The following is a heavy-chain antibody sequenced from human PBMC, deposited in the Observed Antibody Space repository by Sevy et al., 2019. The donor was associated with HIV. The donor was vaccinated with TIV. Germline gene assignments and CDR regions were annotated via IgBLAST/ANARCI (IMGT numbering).Heavy chain of an antibody. V-gene: IGHV3-23*01. CDR1: GFTFSSYA. J-gene: IGHJ3*02. CDR2: IYGSRGVT. Sequence: GSLRLSCAASGFTFSSYALNWVRQAPGKGLEWVSTIYGSRGVTYYADYVKGRFTISRDNSKNTLYLQMNSLRTGDTAVYFCAGRRYDSSGSFDAFDIWGQGTMVTVSS. CDR3: AGRRYDSSGSFDAFDI. D-gene: IGHD3-22*01.